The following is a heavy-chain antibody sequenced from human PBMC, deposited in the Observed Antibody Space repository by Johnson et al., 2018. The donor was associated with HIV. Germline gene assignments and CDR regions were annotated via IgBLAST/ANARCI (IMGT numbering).Heavy chain of an antibody. Sequence: QVQLVESGGGLVKPGGSLRLSCAASGFTFSSYGMHWVRQAPGKGLEWVAVISYDGSNEYYADSVKGRFTISRDNSKNTLYLQMNSLRAEDTAVYYCAKAPGGGSRSLDAFDIWGQGTMVTVSS. D-gene: IGHD1-26*01. V-gene: IGHV3-30*18. CDR2: ISYDGSNE. CDR3: AKAPGGGSRSLDAFDI. J-gene: IGHJ3*02. CDR1: GFTFSSYG.